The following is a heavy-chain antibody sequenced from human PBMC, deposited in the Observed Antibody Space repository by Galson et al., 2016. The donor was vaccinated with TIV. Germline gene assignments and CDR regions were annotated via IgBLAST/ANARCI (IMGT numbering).Heavy chain of an antibody. CDR2: INAGNDNT. D-gene: IGHD2-21*01. V-gene: IGHV1-3*01. CDR3: ARPPYCGGDCFKYDS. Sequence: SVKVSCKASGYTFRIYAMHWVRQAPGQRLEWMGCINAGNDNTKYSQKFQGRVTITRDTPANTAYMELSGLRSEDTAVYYCARPPYCGGDCFKYDSWGQGTLVTVSS. J-gene: IGHJ4*02. CDR1: GYTFRIYA.